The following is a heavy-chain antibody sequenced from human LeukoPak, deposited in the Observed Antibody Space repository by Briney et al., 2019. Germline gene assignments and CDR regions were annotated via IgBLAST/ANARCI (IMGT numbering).Heavy chain of an antibody. Sequence: SQTVSLTCAISGDSVSSNSAAWNWIRQSPSRGLEWLGRAYYRSRWSHDYAESVKSRISVNADTSTNQFSLQLNSVTPEDTALYFCARGGLAPFSYFDLWDQGTLVTVSA. CDR1: GDSVSSNSAA. CDR3: ARGGLAPFSYFDL. J-gene: IGHJ4*02. CDR2: AYYRSRWSH. D-gene: IGHD2-15*01. V-gene: IGHV6-1*01.